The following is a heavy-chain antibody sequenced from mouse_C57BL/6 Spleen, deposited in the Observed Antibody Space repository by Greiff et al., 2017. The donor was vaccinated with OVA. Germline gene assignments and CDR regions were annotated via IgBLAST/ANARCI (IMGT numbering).Heavy chain of an antibody. J-gene: IGHJ4*01. D-gene: IGHD2-4*01. V-gene: IGHV5-15*01. Sequence: EVQVVESGGGLVQPGGSLKLSCAASGFTFSDYGMAWVRQAPRKGPEWVAFISNLAYSIYYADTVTGRFTISRENAKNTLYLEMSILSSEDTAMYYGARSHYDYDGAMDYWGQGTSVTVSS. CDR3: ARSHYDYDGAMDY. CDR2: ISNLAYSI. CDR1: GFTFSDYG.